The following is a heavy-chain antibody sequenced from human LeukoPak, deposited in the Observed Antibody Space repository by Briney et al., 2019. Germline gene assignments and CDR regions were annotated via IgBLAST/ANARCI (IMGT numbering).Heavy chain of an antibody. V-gene: IGHV4-59*01. Sequence: SETLSLTCTVSGGSISNYYWSWIRQPPGKGLEWIGYIYYSGSTSYNPSLKSRVTISIDTCKNHFSLGLSSVTAADTAMNYCARTDTAMVTPLDSWGQGTLVTVSS. CDR2: IYYSGST. J-gene: IGHJ4*02. CDR3: ARTDTAMVTPLDS. CDR1: GGSISNYY. D-gene: IGHD5-18*01.